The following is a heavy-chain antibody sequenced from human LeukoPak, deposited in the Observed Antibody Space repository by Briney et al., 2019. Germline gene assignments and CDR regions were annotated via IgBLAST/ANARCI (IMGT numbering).Heavy chain of an antibody. CDR1: GFTFSGYV. J-gene: IGHJ4*02. Sequence: PGGSLRLSCAASGFTFSGYVMTWVRQPPGKGLQWVADISGSGGSTYYAESVKGRFTISRDNSRNTVYLQMNSLRAEDAALYYCATRPAGETYYGVFDYWGQGALVTVSS. CDR3: ATRPAGETYYGVFDY. D-gene: IGHD1-26*01. V-gene: IGHV3-23*01. CDR2: ISGSGGST.